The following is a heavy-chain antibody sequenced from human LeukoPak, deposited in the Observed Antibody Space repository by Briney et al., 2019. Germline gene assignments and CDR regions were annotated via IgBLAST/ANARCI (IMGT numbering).Heavy chain of an antibody. D-gene: IGHD6-19*01. CDR2: IIPIFGTA. CDR1: GGTFSSYA. Sequence: SVKVSCKASGGTFSSYAISWVRQAPGQGLEWMGGIIPIFGTANYAQKFQGRVAITTDESTSTAYMELSSLRSEDTAVYYCARDGYIAVAGTFDYWGQGTLVTVSS. J-gene: IGHJ4*02. CDR3: ARDGYIAVAGTFDY. V-gene: IGHV1-69*05.